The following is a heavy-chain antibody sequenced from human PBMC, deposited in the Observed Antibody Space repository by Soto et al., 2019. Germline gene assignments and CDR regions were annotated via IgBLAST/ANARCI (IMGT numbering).Heavy chain of an antibody. CDR1: GGTFSSYA. J-gene: IGHJ4*02. D-gene: IGHD2-15*01. CDR3: ATMGTPATGLYFFDY. V-gene: IGHV1-69*13. Sequence: SVKVSCKASGGTFSSYAISWVRQAPGQGLEWMGGIIPIFGTANYAQKFQGRVTITADESTSTAYMELSSLRSEDTAVYYCATMGTPATGLYFFDYWGQGSLVTVS. CDR2: IIPIFGTA.